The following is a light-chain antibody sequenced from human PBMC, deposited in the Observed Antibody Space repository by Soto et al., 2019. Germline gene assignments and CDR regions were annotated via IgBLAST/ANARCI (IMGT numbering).Light chain of an antibody. CDR2: DVS. J-gene: IGLJ1*01. Sequence: QSALTQPASVSGSPGQSITISCTGTSSDVGGYNYVSWYQQHPGKAPKLMIYDVSNRPSGVSNRFSGSKSGNTASLTISGLQAEDEADYYCTSYTSIIPYVFGTGTNVTVL. V-gene: IGLV2-14*01. CDR3: TSYTSIIPYV. CDR1: SSDVGGYNY.